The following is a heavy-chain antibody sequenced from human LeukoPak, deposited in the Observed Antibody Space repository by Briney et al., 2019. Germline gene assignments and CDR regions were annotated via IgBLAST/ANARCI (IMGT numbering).Heavy chain of an antibody. CDR2: ISSSSSYI. J-gene: IGHJ4*02. CDR1: GFTFSSYS. V-gene: IGHV3-21*01. Sequence: GGSLRLSCAGSGFTFSSYSMNWVRQAPGKGLEWVSSISSSSSYIYYADSVKGRFTISRDNAKNSLYLQMNSLSAEDTAVYYCARMYSSSWPFDYWGQGTLVTVSS. CDR3: ARMYSSSWPFDY. D-gene: IGHD6-13*01.